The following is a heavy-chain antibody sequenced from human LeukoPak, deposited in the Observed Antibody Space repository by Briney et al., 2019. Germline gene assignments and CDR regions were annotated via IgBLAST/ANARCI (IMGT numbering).Heavy chain of an antibody. J-gene: IGHJ5*02. CDR2: ISSSSSYI. Sequence: TGGSLRLSCAASGFTFSSYSMNWVRQAPGKGLEWVSSISSSSSYIYYADSVKGRFTISRDNAENSLYLQMNSLRAEDTAVYYCAREAGAVVPARRFDPWGQGTLVTVSS. CDR1: GFTFSSYS. CDR3: AREAGAVVPARRFDP. D-gene: IGHD2-2*01. V-gene: IGHV3-21*01.